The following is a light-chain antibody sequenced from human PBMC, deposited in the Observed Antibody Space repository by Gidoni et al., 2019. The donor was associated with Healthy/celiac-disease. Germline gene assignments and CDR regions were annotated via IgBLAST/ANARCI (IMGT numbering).Light chain of an antibody. CDR2: DAS. CDR1: QSVSSN. Sequence: EIVMTQSPATLSVSPGESATLSCRASQSVSSNLAWYQQKPGQAPRLLIYDASTRATGIPARFSGSGSGTEFTLTISSLQSEDFAVYYCQQYNNWLTWTFGQGTKVEIK. V-gene: IGKV3-15*01. J-gene: IGKJ1*01. CDR3: QQYNNWLTWT.